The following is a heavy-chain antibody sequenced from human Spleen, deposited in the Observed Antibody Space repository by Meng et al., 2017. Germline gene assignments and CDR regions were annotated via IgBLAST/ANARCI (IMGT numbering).Heavy chain of an antibody. J-gene: IGHJ4*02. CDR1: GYPLTSYA. V-gene: IGHV7-4-1*02. D-gene: IGHD2-2*01. Sequence: QVQLVQSGSELRKPGASLKVSCKASGYPLTSYAINWLRQAPGQGLEWMGWINTKTGNPTYAQGFTGRLVFSLDTSVSTAYLQISGLKADDTAVYYCTRDGYSDCSRTSCFDYWGQGTLVTVSS. CDR3: TRDGYSDCSRTSCFDY. CDR2: INTKTGNP.